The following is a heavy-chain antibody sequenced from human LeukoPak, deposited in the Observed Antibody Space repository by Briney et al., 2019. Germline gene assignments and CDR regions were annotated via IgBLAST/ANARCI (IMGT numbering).Heavy chain of an antibody. CDR1: GFTVSSSY. J-gene: IGHJ6*02. V-gene: IGHV3-53*01. CDR2: FYRGETT. CDR3: ARDVTPVDYYYYYGMDV. Sequence: PGGSLRLSCAASGFTVSSSYMYWVRQAPGKGLEWVSFFYRGETTYCAESVRGRFTISRDISKNTLYLLMNSLVPEDTAVYYCARDVTPVDYYYYYGMDVWGQGTTVTVSS. D-gene: IGHD6-19*01.